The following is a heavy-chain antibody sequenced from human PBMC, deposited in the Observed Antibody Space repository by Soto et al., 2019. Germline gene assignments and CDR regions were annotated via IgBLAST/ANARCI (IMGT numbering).Heavy chain of an antibody. CDR3: ACSTAGVYVFHD. CDR2: IIPVLGVE. J-gene: IGHJ4*02. CDR1: GDTFSRST. D-gene: IGHD2-8*01. Sequence: QVQLVQSGAEVKNRGSSVKVSCKASGDTFSRSTISWVRQAPGQRLEWMGRIIPVLGVENHAQNFQGRVTLTADKSTSTAYLELCSLKSEDTAIYYCACSTAGVYVFHDWCQGTLVTVSS. V-gene: IGHV1-69*02.